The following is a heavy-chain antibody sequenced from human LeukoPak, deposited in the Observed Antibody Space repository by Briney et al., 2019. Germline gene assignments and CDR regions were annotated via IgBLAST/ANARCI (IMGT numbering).Heavy chain of an antibody. D-gene: IGHD5-18*01. Sequence: SVKVSCKASGGTFSSYAISWVRQAPGQGLEWMGRIIPIFGTANYAQKFQGRVTITTDESTSTAYMELSSLRSEDTAVYYRARSRGYSYGPPDTKYYFDYWGQGTLVTVSS. CDR1: GGTFSSYA. J-gene: IGHJ4*02. CDR2: IIPIFGTA. CDR3: ARSRGYSYGPPDTKYYFDY. V-gene: IGHV1-69*05.